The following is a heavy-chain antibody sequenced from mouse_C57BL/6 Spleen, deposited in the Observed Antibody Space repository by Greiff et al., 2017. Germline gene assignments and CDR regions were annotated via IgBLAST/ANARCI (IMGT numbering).Heavy chain of an antibody. CDR2: IYPRDGST. V-gene: IGHV1-85*01. D-gene: IGHD2-2*01. CDR1: GYTFTSYD. Sequence: QVQLKESGPELVKPGASVKLSCKASGYTFTSYDINWVKQRPGQGLEWIGWIYPRDGSTKYNEKFKGKATLTVDTSSSTAYMELHSLTSEDSAVYFCARGIYYGYDAGDYYAMDYWGQGTSVTVSS. CDR3: ARGIYYGYDAGDYYAMDY. J-gene: IGHJ4*01.